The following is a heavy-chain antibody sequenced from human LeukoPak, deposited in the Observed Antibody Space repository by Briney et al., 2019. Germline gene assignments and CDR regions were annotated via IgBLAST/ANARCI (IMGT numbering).Heavy chain of an antibody. CDR1: GFTFSSYA. Sequence: PGGSLRLSCAASGFTFSSYAMHWVRQAPGKGLEYVSAISSNGGSTYYANSVKGRFTISRDNSKNTLYLRMGSLRAEDMAVYYCAREGYYYDSSGYYYYFDYWGQGTLVTVSS. V-gene: IGHV3-64*01. D-gene: IGHD3-22*01. CDR2: ISSNGGST. CDR3: AREGYYYDSSGYYYYFDY. J-gene: IGHJ4*02.